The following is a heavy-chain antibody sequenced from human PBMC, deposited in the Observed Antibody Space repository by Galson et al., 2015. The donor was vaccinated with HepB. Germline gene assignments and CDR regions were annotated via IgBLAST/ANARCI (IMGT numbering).Heavy chain of an antibody. J-gene: IGHJ6*02. CDR3: ARESGYSYGSDDYGMDV. V-gene: IGHV3-33*01. CDR2: IWYDGSNK. CDR1: GFTFSSYG. Sequence: SLRLSCAASGFTFSSYGMHWVRQAPGKGLEWVAVIWYDGSNKYYADSVKGRFTISRDNSQNTLYLQMNSLRAEDTAVYYCARESGYSYGSDDYGMDVWGQGTTVTVSS. D-gene: IGHD5-18*01.